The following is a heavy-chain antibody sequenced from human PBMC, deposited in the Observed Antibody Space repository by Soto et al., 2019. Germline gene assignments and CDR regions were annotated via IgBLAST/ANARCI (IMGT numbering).Heavy chain of an antibody. Sequence: SVKVSCKASGGTFSSYAISWVRQAPGQGLEWMGGIIPIFGTANYAQKFQGRVTITADESTSTAYMELSSLRSEDTAVYYCASSPIVEYYYGSGSAYYYYYYGMDVWGQGTTVTVSS. CDR1: GGTFSSYA. CDR2: IIPIFGTA. D-gene: IGHD3-10*01. CDR3: ASSPIVEYYYGSGSAYYYYYYGMDV. V-gene: IGHV1-69*13. J-gene: IGHJ6*02.